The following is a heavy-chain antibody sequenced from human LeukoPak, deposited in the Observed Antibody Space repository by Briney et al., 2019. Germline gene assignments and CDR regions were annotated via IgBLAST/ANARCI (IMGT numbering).Heavy chain of an antibody. V-gene: IGHV4-39*01. J-gene: IGHJ4*02. D-gene: IGHD2-15*01. CDR3: ASLDPVGYCSGGSCAGRRKGVIDY. Sequence: SETLSLTCTVSGGSISSSRYYWGWIRQPPGKGLEWIGSIYYSGSTYYNPSLKSRVTISVDTSKNQFSLKLSSVTAADTAVYYCASLDPVGYCSGGSCAGRRKGVIDYWGQGTLVTVSS. CDR2: IYYSGST. CDR1: GGSISSSRYY.